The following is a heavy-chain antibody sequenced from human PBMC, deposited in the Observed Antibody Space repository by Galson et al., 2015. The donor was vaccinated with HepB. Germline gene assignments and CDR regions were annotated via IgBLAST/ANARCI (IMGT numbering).Heavy chain of an antibody. Sequence: SLRLSCAASGFTFSWYGMHWVRQAPGKGLEWLALISYGGSNKYYADSVKGRYTTSRDNSKDMLYLQMDSLRGEDTAVYYCAREGRMYCGGDCYLHFWGQGTLVTVSS. D-gene: IGHD2-21*02. J-gene: IGHJ4*02. CDR2: ISYGGSNK. CDR1: GFTFSWYG. V-gene: IGHV3-30*03. CDR3: AREGRMYCGGDCYLHF.